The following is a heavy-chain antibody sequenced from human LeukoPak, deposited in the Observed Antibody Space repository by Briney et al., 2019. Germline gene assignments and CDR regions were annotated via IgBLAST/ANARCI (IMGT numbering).Heavy chain of an antibody. V-gene: IGHV3-23*01. CDR2: ISGSGDTT. D-gene: IGHD6-6*01. CDR1: GFTFSSYA. Sequence: GGSLRLSCAASGFTFSSYAMSWVRQAPGKGLEWVSGISGSGDTTYYADSVKGWFTISRDNSKNTLYLQMNSLRAEDTAIYYCAKDRVRPSIAPRPFDYWGQGTLVTVSS. J-gene: IGHJ4*02. CDR3: AKDRVRPSIAPRPFDY.